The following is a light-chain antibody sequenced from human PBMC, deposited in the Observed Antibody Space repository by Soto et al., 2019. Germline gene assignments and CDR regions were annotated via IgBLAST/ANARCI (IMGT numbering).Light chain of an antibody. CDR3: QTWGTAWV. J-gene: IGLJ3*02. CDR2: LNSDGSH. V-gene: IGLV4-69*01. CDR1: RGHSSYA. Sequence: QSALTQSPSASASLGASVKLTCTLSRGHSSYAIAWHQQQPEKGPRYLMKLNSDGSHSKGDGIPDRFSGSSSGAERYLTISSLQSEDEADYYCQTWGTAWVFGGGTKLTVL.